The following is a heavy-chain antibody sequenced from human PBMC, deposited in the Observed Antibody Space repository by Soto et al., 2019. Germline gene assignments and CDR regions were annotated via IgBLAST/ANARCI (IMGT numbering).Heavy chain of an antibody. CDR1: GFTFSSYG. CDR3: AKDQEAADRSSGTMDYYYYMDV. CDR2: ISYDGSNK. J-gene: IGHJ6*03. V-gene: IGHV3-30*18. D-gene: IGHD6-19*01. Sequence: GGSLRLSCAASGFTFSSYGMHWVRQAPGKGLEWVAVISYDGSNKYYADSVKGRFTISRDNSKNTLYLQMNSLRAEDTAVYYCAKDQEAADRSSGTMDYYYYMDVWGKGTTVTVSS.